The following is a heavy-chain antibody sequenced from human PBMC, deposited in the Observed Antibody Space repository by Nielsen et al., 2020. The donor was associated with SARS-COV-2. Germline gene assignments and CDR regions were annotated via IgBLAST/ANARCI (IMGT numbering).Heavy chain of an antibody. CDR3: ARDLGYDFWSGYQYYYGMDV. D-gene: IGHD3-3*01. Sequence: VRQAPGKGLEWVSLIYSGGHTYYADSVKGRFTISRDDSENTLYLLMNSLRVEDTAVYYCARDLGYDFWSGYQYYYGMDVWGQGTTVTVSS. J-gene: IGHJ6*02. V-gene: IGHV3-53*01. CDR2: IYSGGHT.